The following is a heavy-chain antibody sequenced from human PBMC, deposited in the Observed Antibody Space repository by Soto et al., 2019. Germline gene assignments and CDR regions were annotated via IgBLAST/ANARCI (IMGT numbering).Heavy chain of an antibody. CDR2: IYHSGST. D-gene: IGHD6-6*01. J-gene: IGHJ5*02. V-gene: IGHV4-30-2*01. Sequence: SETQSLTCAVSGGSISSGGYSWSWIRQPPGKGLEWIGYIYHSGSTYYNPSLKSRVTISVDRSKNQFSLKLSSVTAADTAVYYCARGPYSSWGENWFDPWGQGTLVTVSS. CDR3: ARGPYSSWGENWFDP. CDR1: GGSISSGGYS.